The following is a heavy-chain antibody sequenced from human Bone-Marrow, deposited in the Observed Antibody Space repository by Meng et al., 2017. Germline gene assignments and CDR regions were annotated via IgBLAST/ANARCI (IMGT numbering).Heavy chain of an antibody. D-gene: IGHD3-16*02. CDR3: TTDLPFTEGGVITT. CDR1: GFSFTDAW. CDR2: IKSKVDGGTT. Sequence: VQVWASGGGSVSPGGPLRLSCVASGFSFTDAWMSWVRQAPGKWLEWVGRIKSKVDGGTTDFAAPVKGRFTISRDDAKNTLYLQMNSLKTEDTAVYYCTTDLPFTEGGVITTWGQGTLVTVSS. V-gene: IGHV3-15*01. J-gene: IGHJ5*02.